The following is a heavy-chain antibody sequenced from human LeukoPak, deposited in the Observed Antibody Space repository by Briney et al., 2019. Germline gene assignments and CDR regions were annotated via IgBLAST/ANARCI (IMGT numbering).Heavy chain of an antibody. D-gene: IGHD5-24*01. CDR3: ASRLEMATIGDAFDI. Sequence: AASVKVSCKASGYTFTGDYMHGVRQAPGQGPEWMGRINPNSGGTNYAQNFQGRVTMTRDTSISTGYMELKRLRSDDTAVYYCASRLEMATIGDAFDIWGQGTMVTVSS. V-gene: IGHV1-2*02. CDR1: GYTFTGDY. J-gene: IGHJ3*02. CDR2: INPNSGGT.